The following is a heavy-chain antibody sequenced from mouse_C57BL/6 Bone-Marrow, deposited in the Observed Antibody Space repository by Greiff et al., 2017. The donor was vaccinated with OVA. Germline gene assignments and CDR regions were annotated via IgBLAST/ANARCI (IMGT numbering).Heavy chain of an antibody. J-gene: IGHJ2*01. Sequence: VQLVESGPELVKPGASVKLSCKASGYTFTDYYMHWVKQKPGKGLEWIGEIYPGSGNTYYNEKFKGKATLTADTSSSTAYMQLSSLTSEDSAVYFCARRAVYYYGSSGGGQGTTLTVSS. CDR1: YTFTDYYM. CDR3: RRAVYYYGSSG. D-gene: IGHD1-1*01. CDR2: YPGSGNTY. V-gene: IGHV1-83*01.